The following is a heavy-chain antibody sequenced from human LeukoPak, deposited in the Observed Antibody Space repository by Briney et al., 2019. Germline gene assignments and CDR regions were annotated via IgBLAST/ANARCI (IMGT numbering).Heavy chain of an antibody. CDR2: INWNGGST. Sequence: GGSLRLSCAASGFTFADYGMSWVRQAQGKGLEWVSGINWNGGSTGYVDSVKGRFTISRDNAKKSLYLQMNNLRAEDTALYYCAKWANYDFWSGYFASWGQGTLAMVSS. J-gene: IGHJ4*02. CDR3: AKWANYDFWSGYFAS. V-gene: IGHV3-20*04. D-gene: IGHD3-3*01. CDR1: GFTFADYG.